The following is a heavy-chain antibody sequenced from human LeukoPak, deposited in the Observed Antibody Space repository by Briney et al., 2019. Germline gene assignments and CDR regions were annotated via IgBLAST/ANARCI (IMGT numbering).Heavy chain of an antibody. D-gene: IGHD6-25*01. CDR2: ISSSSSTI. Sequence: GGSPRLSCAASGFTFSSYSMNWVRQAPGKGLEWVSYISSSSSTIYYADSVKGRFTISRDNAKNSLYLQMNSLRAEDTAVYYCAREQRPYYYYMDVWGKGTTVTVSS. V-gene: IGHV3-48*01. CDR1: GFTFSSYS. J-gene: IGHJ6*03. CDR3: AREQRPYYYYMDV.